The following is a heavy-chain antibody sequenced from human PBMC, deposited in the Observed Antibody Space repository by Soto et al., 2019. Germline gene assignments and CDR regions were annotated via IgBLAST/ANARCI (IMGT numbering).Heavy chain of an antibody. V-gene: IGHV1-3*04. CDR1: GYTFKSYQ. CDR2: INISNGNT. D-gene: IGHD3-9*01. CDR3: ARDTDLTLITALDS. Sequence: VSCKASGYTFKSYQIYWVRQAPGQRLECMGWINISNGNTEYSQNFQGRVTMTRDTSASTAYMELSSLRSEDTAVYYCARDTDLTLITALDSRGQEAPLTVSS. J-gene: IGHJ4*02.